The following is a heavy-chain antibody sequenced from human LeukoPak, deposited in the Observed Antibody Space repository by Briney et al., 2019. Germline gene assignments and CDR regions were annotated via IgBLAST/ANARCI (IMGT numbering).Heavy chain of an antibody. CDR3: ATSRTFDY. D-gene: IGHD2-2*01. V-gene: IGHV3-74*01. CDR2: INNDGSST. Sequence: GGSLRLSCTASGFTFGSNAMSWVRQAPGKGLVWVSHINNDGSSTNYADSVKGRFTISRDNAKNTLYLQMNSLRAEDTAIYYCATSRTFDYWGQGTLVTVSS. J-gene: IGHJ4*02. CDR1: GFTFGSNA.